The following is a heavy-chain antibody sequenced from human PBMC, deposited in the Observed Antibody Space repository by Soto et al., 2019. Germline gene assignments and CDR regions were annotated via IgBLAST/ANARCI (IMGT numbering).Heavy chain of an antibody. CDR1: GGTLSSYA. CDR3: ARDEYHLKNGMGV. CDR2: IIPIFGTA. J-gene: IGHJ6*02. V-gene: IGHV1-69*06. Sequence: GASVKVSCKASGGTLSSYAISWVRQAPGQGLEWMGGIIPIFGTANYAQKFQGRVTITADKSTSTAYMELSSLRSEDTAVYYCARDEYHLKNGMGVWGQGTTVTVSS. D-gene: IGHD2-2*01.